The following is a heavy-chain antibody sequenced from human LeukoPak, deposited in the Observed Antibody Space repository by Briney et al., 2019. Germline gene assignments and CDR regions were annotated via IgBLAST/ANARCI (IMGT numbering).Heavy chain of an antibody. Sequence: GGSLRLSCAASGFTFSSYSMNWVRQAPGKGLEWVSSISSSSSYIYYADSVKGRFTISRDNAKNSLYLQMNSQRAEDTAVYYCARDRDSSSLFDYWGQGTLVTVSS. D-gene: IGHD6-13*01. V-gene: IGHV3-21*01. CDR1: GFTFSSYS. J-gene: IGHJ4*02. CDR2: ISSSSSYI. CDR3: ARDRDSSSLFDY.